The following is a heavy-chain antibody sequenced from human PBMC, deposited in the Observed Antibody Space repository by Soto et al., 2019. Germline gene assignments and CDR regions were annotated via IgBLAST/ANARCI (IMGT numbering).Heavy chain of an antibody. CDR2: IYHSGST. V-gene: IGHV4-30-2*01. CDR1: GGSISSGGYS. Sequence: SETLSLTCAASGGSISSGGYSWSWIRQPPGKGLEWIGYIYHSGSTYYNPSLKSRVTISVDRSKNQFSLKLSSVTAADTAVYYCARGDSSSDWAFDYWGQGTLVTV. CDR3: ARGDSSSDWAFDY. D-gene: IGHD6-6*01. J-gene: IGHJ4*02.